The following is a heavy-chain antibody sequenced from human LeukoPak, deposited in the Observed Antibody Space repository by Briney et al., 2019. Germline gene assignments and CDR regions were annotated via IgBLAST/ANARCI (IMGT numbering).Heavy chain of an antibody. J-gene: IGHJ4*02. CDR3: AREAGWLRFPYFDY. CDR1: GFTFSSYS. D-gene: IGHD5-12*01. V-gene: IGHV3-48*01. CDR2: ISSSSSTI. Sequence: GGSLRLSCAASGFTFSSYSMNWVRQAPGKGLEWVSYISSSSSTIYYADSVKGRFTISRDKAKNSLYLQMNSLRAEDTAVYYCAREAGWLRFPYFDYWGQGTLATVSS.